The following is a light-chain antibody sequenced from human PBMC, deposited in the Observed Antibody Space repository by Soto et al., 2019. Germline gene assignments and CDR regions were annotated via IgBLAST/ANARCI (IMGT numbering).Light chain of an antibody. CDR3: SSYTTSSTLV. CDR1: SSDVGGYNY. CDR2: DVS. V-gene: IGLV2-14*01. J-gene: IGLJ2*01. Sequence: SALTQPASVSGSPGQSITISCTGTSSDVGGYNYVSWYQQYPGEAPKLIIYDVSNRPSGVSNRFSGSKSGNTASLTISGPQTEDEADYYCSSYTTSSTLVFGGGTQLTVL.